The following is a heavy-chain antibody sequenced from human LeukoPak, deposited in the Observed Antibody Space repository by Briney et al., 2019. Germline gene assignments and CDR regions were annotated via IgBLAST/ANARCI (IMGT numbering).Heavy chain of an antibody. CDR1: GFTFSSHA. CDR2: ISYDGSNK. J-gene: IGHJ3*02. Sequence: PGGSLRLSCAASGFTFSSHAMRWVRQAPGKGLEWVSVISYDGSNKYYADSVKGRFTISRDNSKNTLYLQMNSLRAEDTAVYYCASAPMVRGVIVDDAFDIWGQGTMVTASS. CDR3: ASAPMVRGVIVDDAFDI. D-gene: IGHD3-10*01. V-gene: IGHV3-30*04.